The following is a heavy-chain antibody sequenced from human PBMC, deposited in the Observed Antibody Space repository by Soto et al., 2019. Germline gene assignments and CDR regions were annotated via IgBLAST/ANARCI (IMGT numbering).Heavy chain of an antibody. CDR2: ISTYSGIR. D-gene: IGHD2-2*01. J-gene: IGHJ4*02. V-gene: IGHV1-18*01. CDR3: ARDPSTSRFDY. Sequence: ASVKVSCKASGYTFTSHGVSWLRQAPGQGLEWLGWISTYSGIRNYARKFRDRVTMGSDTSTSTVYMELRSPTSNDTAMYYCARDPSTSRFDYWGQGTLVTVSS. CDR1: GYTFTSHG.